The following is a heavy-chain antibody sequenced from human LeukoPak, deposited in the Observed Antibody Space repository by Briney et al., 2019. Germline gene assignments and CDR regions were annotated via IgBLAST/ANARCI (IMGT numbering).Heavy chain of an antibody. CDR3: ARTITSNWFDP. CDR2: IYYSGST. CDR1: GGSISSSSYY. V-gene: IGHV4-39*01. Sequence: SETLSLTCTVSGGSISSSSYYWGWIRQPPGKGLEWIGSIYYSGSTYYNPSLKSRVTISVDTSKNQFPLKLSSVTAADTAVYYCARTITSNWFDPWGQGTLVTVFS. J-gene: IGHJ5*02.